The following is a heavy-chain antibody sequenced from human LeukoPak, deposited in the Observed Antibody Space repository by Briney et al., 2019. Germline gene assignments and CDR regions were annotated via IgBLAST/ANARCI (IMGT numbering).Heavy chain of an antibody. D-gene: IGHD3-10*01. CDR2: IYPSGST. CDR3: GKHYYGSGSVYYYGLDV. Sequence: SETLSLTCNVSGGSVTSFYWTWIRQPPGKTLEWIGYIYPSGSTSYNPSLKSRATVSVDTSRNQVSLKVKSVTAADTAIYFCGKHYYGSGSVYYYGLDVWGQGTTVTVSS. V-gene: IGHV4-59*08. J-gene: IGHJ6*02. CDR1: GGSVTSFY.